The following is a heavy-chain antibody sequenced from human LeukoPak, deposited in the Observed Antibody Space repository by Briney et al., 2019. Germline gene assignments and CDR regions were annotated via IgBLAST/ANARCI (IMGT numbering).Heavy chain of an antibody. J-gene: IGHJ4*02. Sequence: GGSLRLSCAASGFTFSNFWMHWVRQAPGKGLVWVSRITPDGGGADYMDSVKGRFTIARDNAKNTVYLQMNSLGADDMAVYYCARGADWTTINELNYWGQGTLVTVSS. V-gene: IGHV3-74*01. CDR2: ITPDGGGA. CDR1: GFTFSNFW. CDR3: ARGADWTTINELNY. D-gene: IGHD3-10*01.